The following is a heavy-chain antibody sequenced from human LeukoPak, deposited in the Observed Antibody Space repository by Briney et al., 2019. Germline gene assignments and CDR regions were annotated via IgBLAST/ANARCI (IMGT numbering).Heavy chain of an antibody. CDR1: GDSISSSGYY. V-gene: IGHV4-39*01. CDR3: ARLLSSDWYKGAFDI. J-gene: IGHJ3*02. Sequence: SETLSLTCTVSGDSISSSGYYWGWIRQPPGKGLEWIGSIYYSGSTFYNPSLKSRVTFSVDTSKNQLSLKLSSVTAADTAVYYCARLLSSDWYKGAFDIWGQGTMVTVSS. D-gene: IGHD6-19*01. CDR2: IYYSGST.